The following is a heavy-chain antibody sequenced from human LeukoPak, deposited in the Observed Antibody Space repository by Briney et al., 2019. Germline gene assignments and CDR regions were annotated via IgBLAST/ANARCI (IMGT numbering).Heavy chain of an antibody. J-gene: IGHJ4*02. CDR2: INPSNGNT. CDR1: GYTFTSYY. CDR3: ATTGITIFGVAVYYFDY. Sequence: ASVKVSCKASGYTFTSYYMHWVRQAPGQGLEWMGIINPSNGNTGYTPKFQGRVTMTRDMSTSAVYMELSSLRSEDTAVYYCATTGITIFGVAVYYFDYWGQGTLVTVSS. D-gene: IGHD3-3*01. V-gene: IGHV1-46*01.